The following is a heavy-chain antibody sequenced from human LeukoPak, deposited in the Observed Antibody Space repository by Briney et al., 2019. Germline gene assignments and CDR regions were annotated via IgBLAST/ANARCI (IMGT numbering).Heavy chain of an antibody. J-gene: IGHJ4*02. D-gene: IGHD6-19*01. CDR2: IHTSGST. V-gene: IGHV4-4*07. CDR1: GGSISSYY. Sequence: PSDTLSLTCTVSGGSISSYYWSWIRQPAGKGLEWIGRIHTSGSTNYNPSLKSRVTMSVDTSKNQFSLKVTSVTAADTAVYYCARAWQWLPLDSWGQGTLVTVSS. CDR3: ARAWQWLPLDS.